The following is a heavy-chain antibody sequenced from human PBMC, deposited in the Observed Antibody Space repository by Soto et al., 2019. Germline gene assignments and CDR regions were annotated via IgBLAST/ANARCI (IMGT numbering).Heavy chain of an antibody. D-gene: IGHD3-22*01. J-gene: IGHJ4*02. V-gene: IGHV3-23*01. Sequence: HPXGSLRLSCAASGFTFSSYAMSWVRQAPGKGLEWVSAISGSGGSTYYADSVKGRFTISRDNSKNTLYLQMNSLRAEDTAVYYCAKAFYDSSDKEAFDYWGQGTLVTVSS. CDR3: AKAFYDSSDKEAFDY. CDR2: ISGSGGST. CDR1: GFTFSSYA.